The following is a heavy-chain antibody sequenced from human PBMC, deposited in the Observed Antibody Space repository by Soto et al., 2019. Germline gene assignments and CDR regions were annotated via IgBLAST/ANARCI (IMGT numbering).Heavy chain of an antibody. CDR2: IYPGDSDT. CDR1: GYSFTSYC. CDR3: ASHVSIPARKGYYYYGMDV. Sequence: GESLKISCKGSGYSFTSYCIGWVRQMPGKGLEGMGIIYPGDSDTRYSPSFQGQVTISAYKSISTAYLQWSSLKASDTAMYYCASHVSIPARKGYYYYGMDVWGQGTTVTVSS. J-gene: IGHJ6*02. D-gene: IGHD6-6*01. V-gene: IGHV5-51*01.